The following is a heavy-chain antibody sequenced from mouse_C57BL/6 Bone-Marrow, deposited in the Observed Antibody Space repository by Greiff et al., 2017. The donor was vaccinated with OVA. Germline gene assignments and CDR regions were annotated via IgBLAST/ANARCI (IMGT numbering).Heavy chain of an antibody. CDR3: ARHEGGPYAYYAMDY. CDR1: GYTFTEYT. J-gene: IGHJ4*01. CDR2: SYPGSGSI. Sequence: VQLQESGAELVKPGASVKLSCKASGYTFTEYTIHWVKQRSGPGLEWIGWSYPGSGSIKYNEKFKDKATLTADKSSSTVYMELNRLTSEDSAVYCGARHEGGPYAYYAMDYWGQGTSVTVSS. V-gene: IGHV1-62-2*01.